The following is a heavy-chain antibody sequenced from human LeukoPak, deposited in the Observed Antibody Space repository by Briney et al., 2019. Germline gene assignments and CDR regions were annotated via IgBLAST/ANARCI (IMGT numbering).Heavy chain of an antibody. CDR1: GFNLDYYA. D-gene: IGHD1-1*01. V-gene: IGHV3-9*01. Sequence: GGSLRLSCAASGFNLDYYAMHWVRQAPGKGLEWVSSISWDSGSSVYVDSVKGRFTISRDNAKNSLYLQMDSLTPEDSALYYCVKDLRLDLHLDTFHIWGRGTRVTVSS. J-gene: IGHJ3*02. CDR3: VKDLRLDLHLDTFHI. CDR2: ISWDSGSS.